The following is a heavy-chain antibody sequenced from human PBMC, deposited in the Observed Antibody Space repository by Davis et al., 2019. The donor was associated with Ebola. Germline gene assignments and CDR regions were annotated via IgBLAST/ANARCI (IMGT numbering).Heavy chain of an antibody. CDR1: GFTFSSYD. V-gene: IGHV3-13*01. CDR3: ARDWGVLYGMDV. J-gene: IGHJ6*02. D-gene: IGHD3-10*01. Sequence: GESLKISCAASGFTFSSYDMHWVRQATGKGLEWVSAIGTAGDTYYPGSVKGRLTIPRDNAKNSLYLQMNSLRAEDTAVYYCARDWGVLYGMDVWGQGTTVTVSS. CDR2: IGTAGDT.